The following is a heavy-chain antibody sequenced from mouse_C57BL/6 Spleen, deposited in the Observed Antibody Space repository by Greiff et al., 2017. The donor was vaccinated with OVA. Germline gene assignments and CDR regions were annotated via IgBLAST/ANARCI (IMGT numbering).Heavy chain of an antibody. CDR2: FYPGSGSI. J-gene: IGHJ2*01. Sequence: QVQLQQSGAELVKPGASVKLSCKASGYTFPEYTIHWVKQRSGQGLEWIGWFYPGSGSIKYNEKFKDKATLTADKSSSTVYMELSRLTSEDSAVYFCARHPPYYSNYGGDFDYWGQGTTLTVSS. CDR3: ARHPPYYSNYGGDFDY. V-gene: IGHV1-62-2*01. D-gene: IGHD2-5*01. CDR1: GYTFPEYT.